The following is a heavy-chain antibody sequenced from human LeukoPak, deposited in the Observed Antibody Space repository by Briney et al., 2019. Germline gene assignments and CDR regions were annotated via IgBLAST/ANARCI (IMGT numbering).Heavy chain of an antibody. D-gene: IGHD3-10*01. V-gene: IGHV3-30*02. J-gene: IGHJ4*02. CDR2: IRYDGSNK. CDR3: AKDKNYGSGSILDY. CDR1: GFTFSSYG. Sequence: GGSLRLSCAASGFTFSSYGMHWVRQAPGKGLEWVAFIRYDGSNKYYADSVKGRFTISRDNSKNTLYLQMNSLRAEDTAVYYCAKDKNYGSGSILDYWGQGTLVTVSS.